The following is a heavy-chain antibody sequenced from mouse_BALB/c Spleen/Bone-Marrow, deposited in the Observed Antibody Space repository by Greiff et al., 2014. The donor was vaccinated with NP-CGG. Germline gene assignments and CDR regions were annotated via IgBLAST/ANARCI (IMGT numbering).Heavy chain of an antibody. V-gene: IGHV1-18*01. Sequence: EVNLVESGPELLKPGASVKISCKTSGYTFTDYTLHWVKQSHGKSLEWIGGVNPNIGGTNYNQKFKGKATLTLDKSSSTAYMELRSLASEDSAVYYCARGRTAYWGQGTLVTVSA. CDR1: GYTFTDYT. CDR2: VNPNIGGT. CDR3: ARGRTAY. J-gene: IGHJ3*01.